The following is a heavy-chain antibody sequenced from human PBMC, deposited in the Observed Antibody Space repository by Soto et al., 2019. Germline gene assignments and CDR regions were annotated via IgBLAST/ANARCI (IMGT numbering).Heavy chain of an antibody. V-gene: IGHV3-23*01. CDR2: ISGSGGST. CDR1: GFPFSSYS. CDR3: AKDPTYCSSASCSPVDY. D-gene: IGHD2-2*01. J-gene: IGHJ4*02. Sequence: GGSLRLSCAASGFPFSSYSMSWVRQAPGKGLEWVSAISGSGGSTYYADSVKGRFTISRDNSKNTLYLQMNSLRAEDTAVYYCAKDPTYCSSASCSPVDYWGQGTLVTVSS.